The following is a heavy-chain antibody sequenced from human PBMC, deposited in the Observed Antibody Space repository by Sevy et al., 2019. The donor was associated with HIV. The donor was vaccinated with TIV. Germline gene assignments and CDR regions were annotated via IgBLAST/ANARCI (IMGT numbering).Heavy chain of an antibody. Sequence: SETLSLTCTVSGGSISSSPYYWSWIRQPPGKGLEWIGSFYDTGSAYYHPSLKSRATISVDTSKNQFSLRLSSVTAADTALYYCARHRAYCSDGSCYSPWYFNLWGRGTLVTVSS. CDR2: FYDTGSA. J-gene: IGHJ2*01. V-gene: IGHV4-39*01. CDR3: ARHRAYCSDGSCYSPWYFNL. CDR1: GGSISSSPYY. D-gene: IGHD2-15*01.